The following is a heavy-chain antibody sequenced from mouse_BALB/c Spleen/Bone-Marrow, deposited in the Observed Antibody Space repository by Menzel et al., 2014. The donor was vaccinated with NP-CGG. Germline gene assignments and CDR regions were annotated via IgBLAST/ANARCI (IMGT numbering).Heavy chain of an antibody. Sequence: VQLQQSGAELVEPGASVKLSCTASGFNIKDTYMHWVKQRPEQGLEWIGRIDPANGNTKYDPKFQGKATITADTSSNTAYLQLGSLTSEDTAVYYCAMYYYGSSLFAYWGQGTLVTVSA. CDR3: AMYYYGSSLFAY. D-gene: IGHD1-1*01. V-gene: IGHV14-3*02. CDR2: IDPANGNT. CDR1: GFNIKDTY. J-gene: IGHJ3*01.